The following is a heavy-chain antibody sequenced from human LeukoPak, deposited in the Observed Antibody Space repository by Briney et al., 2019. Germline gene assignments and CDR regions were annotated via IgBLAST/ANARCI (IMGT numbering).Heavy chain of an antibody. CDR2: IKQDGSEK. V-gene: IGHV3-7*01. CDR1: GLTFSSYW. J-gene: IGHJ4*02. D-gene: IGHD1-14*01. Sequence: PGGSLRLSCAASGLTFSSYWMSWVRQAPGKGLEWVANIKQDGSEKHYADSVKGRFTISRDNVENSLYLEMNSLTDDDTAVYYCTRVEPTKSDDCWGQGTLVTVSS. CDR3: TRVEPTKSDDC.